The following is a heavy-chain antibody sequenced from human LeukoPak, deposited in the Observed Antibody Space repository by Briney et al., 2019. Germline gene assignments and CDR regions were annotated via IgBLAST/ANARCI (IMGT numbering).Heavy chain of an antibody. CDR1: GFTFRSYE. CDR2: ISSSGGTI. Sequence: PGGSLRLSCAASGFTFRSYEMNWVRQAPGKGLEWVSYISSSGGTIYYADPVKGRFTISRDNAKNSLYLQMNSLRAEDTAVYYCARANWFDYWGQGSLVTVSS. V-gene: IGHV3-48*03. D-gene: IGHD2-8*01. CDR3: ARANWFDY. J-gene: IGHJ5*01.